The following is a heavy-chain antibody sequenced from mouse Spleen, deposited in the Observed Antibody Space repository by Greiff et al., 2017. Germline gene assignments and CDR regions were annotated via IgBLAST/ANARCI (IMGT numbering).Heavy chain of an antibody. CDR1: GYTFTGYW. J-gene: IGHJ3*01. CDR2: ILPGSGST. Sequence: QVQLQQSGAELMKPGASVKLSCKATGYTFTGYWIEWVIQRPGHGLEWIGEILPGSGSTNYNEKFMGKATFTADTSSNTAYIELSSLTTEDSAIXFFASLFGRGAWLGYWGQGTLVTVSA. D-gene: IGHD2-3*01. V-gene: IGHV1-9*01. CDR3: ASLFGRGAWLGY.